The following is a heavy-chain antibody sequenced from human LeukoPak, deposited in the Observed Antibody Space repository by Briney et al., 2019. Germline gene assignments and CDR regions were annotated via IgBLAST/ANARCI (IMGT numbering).Heavy chain of an antibody. CDR2: IHPEGNEK. Sequence: GGSLRLSCAASGFTFSSYAMSWVRQAPGRGLEWVANIHPEGNEKYHVDSVKGRFTISRDNTKNLLFLQMNGLRVEDTALYYCARGDAFSGDHWGQGTLVTVSS. J-gene: IGHJ4*02. CDR1: GFTFSSYA. V-gene: IGHV3-7*04. CDR3: ARGDAFSGDH.